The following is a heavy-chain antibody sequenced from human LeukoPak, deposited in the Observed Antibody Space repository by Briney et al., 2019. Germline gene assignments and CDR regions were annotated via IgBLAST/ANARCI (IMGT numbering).Heavy chain of an antibody. J-gene: IGHJ5*02. CDR1: GDSISSGSYY. D-gene: IGHD6-13*01. V-gene: IGHV4-61*02. Sequence: SETLSLTCTVSGDSISSGSYYWSWIRQPAGKGLEWIGRIYSNGDTKFNPSLKSRVTISLDTSKNQFSLKLSSATAADTAMYYCAGLHFAAAEEFDPWGQGTLVTVSS. CDR3: AGLHFAAAEEFDP. CDR2: IYSNGDT.